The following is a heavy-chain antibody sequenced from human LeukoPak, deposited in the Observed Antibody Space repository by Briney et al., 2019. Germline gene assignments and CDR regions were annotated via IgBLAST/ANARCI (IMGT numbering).Heavy chain of an antibody. D-gene: IGHD2-2*01. Sequence: GRSLRLSCTPSGFSFRSYAMHWVRQAPGKGLEWVALISCDGRIKYYADSVKGRFTISRDNSENTLYLQMNSLRAEDTAVYYCARDRGEGYCGSTSCYFSFDYWGQGTLVTVSS. CDR2: ISCDGRIK. CDR3: ARDRGEGYCGSTSCYFSFDY. V-gene: IGHV3-30*04. CDR1: GFSFRSYA. J-gene: IGHJ4*02.